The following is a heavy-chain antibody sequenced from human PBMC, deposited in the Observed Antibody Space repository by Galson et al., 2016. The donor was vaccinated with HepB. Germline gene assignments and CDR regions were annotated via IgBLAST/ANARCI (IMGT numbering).Heavy chain of an antibody. CDR1: GFTVSSNY. J-gene: IGHJ4*02. CDR3: ARGTYGDYGAVDY. Sequence: LRLSCAASGFTVSSNYMSWVRQAPGKGLEWVSVIYSGGSTYYADSVKGRFTISRDNSKNTLYLQMNSLRAEDTAVYYCARGTYGDYGAVDYWGQGTLVTVSS. D-gene: IGHD4-17*01. V-gene: IGHV3-53*01. CDR2: IYSGGST.